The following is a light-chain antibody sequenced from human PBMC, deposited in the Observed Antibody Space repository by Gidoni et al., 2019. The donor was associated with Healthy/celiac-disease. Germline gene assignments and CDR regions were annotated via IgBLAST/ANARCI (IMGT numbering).Light chain of an antibody. J-gene: IGKJ1*01. CDR3: QQSYNTPTWT. Sequence: DIQMTQSPSSLSASVGDRVTITCRASQSISSYLNWYQQKPGKAPKLLIYATSSLQSGVPSRFSGSGSWTDFTPTISSLQPDDFSTYYCQQSYNTPTWTFGHGTKLEIK. V-gene: IGKV1-39*01. CDR1: QSISSY. CDR2: ATS.